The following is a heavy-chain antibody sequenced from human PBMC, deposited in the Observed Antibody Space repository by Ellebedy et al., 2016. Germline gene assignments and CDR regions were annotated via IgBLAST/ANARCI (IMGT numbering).Heavy chain of an antibody. CDR3: ARVYKDYVLPKGWVSP. CDR1: GGSISSYY. J-gene: IGHJ5*02. V-gene: IGHV4-59*08. Sequence: SETLSLXCTVSGGSISSYYWSWIRQPPGKGLEWIGYRYYSGSSNSNPSLKSRVTISVNTSKNLFSLKLTSVTAADTAIYYCARVYKDYVLPKGWVSPWGQGFLVTVSS. D-gene: IGHD4-17*01. CDR2: RYYSGSS.